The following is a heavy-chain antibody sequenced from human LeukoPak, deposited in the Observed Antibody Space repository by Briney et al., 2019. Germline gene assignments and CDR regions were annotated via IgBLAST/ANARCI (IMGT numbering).Heavy chain of an antibody. CDR3: ARGFPTHRWLQATNAFDI. V-gene: IGHV4-39*07. CDR1: GFSLSTSGM. J-gene: IGHJ3*02. Sequence: SGPTLVNPTQTLTLTCTFSGFSLSTSGMCVSWIRQPPGKGLEWIGEINHSGSTNYNPSLKSRVTISVDTSKNQFSLKLSSVTAADTAVYYCARGFPTHRWLQATNAFDIWGQGTMVTVSS. D-gene: IGHD5-24*01. CDR2: INHSGST.